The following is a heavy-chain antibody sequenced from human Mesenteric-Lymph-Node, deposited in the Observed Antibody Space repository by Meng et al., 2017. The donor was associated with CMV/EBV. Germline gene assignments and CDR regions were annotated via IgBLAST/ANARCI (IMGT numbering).Heavy chain of an antibody. V-gene: IGHV2-5*02. Sequence: SGFSLRTSGVGVGWIRQPPGKALEWLALIYWDDDKRYTPSLNSRLTITKDTSNNQVVLTMTNMDPVDTATYYCARTYYYGSGNSNFDYWGQGTLVTVSS. D-gene: IGHD3-10*01. J-gene: IGHJ4*02. CDR1: GFSLRTSGVG. CDR2: IYWDDDK. CDR3: ARTYYYGSGNSNFDY.